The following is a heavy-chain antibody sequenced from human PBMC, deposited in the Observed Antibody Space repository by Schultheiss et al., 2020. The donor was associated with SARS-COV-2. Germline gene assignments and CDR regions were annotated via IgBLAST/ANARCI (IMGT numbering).Heavy chain of an antibody. CDR3: ARGAFSEVTPFDY. V-gene: IGHV3-11*01. CDR1: GFTFSDYY. J-gene: IGHJ4*02. CDR2: ISSSGSTI. D-gene: IGHD4-23*01. Sequence: VGSLRLSCAASGFTFSDYYMSWIRQAPGKGLEWVSYISSSGSTIYYADSVKGRFTISRDNAKNSLYLQMNSLRAEDTAVYYCARGAFSEVTPFDYWGQGTLVTVSS.